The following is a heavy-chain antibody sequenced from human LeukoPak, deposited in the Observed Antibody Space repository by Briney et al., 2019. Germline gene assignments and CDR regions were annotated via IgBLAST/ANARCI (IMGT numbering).Heavy chain of an antibody. D-gene: IGHD4-17*01. J-gene: IGHJ4*02. V-gene: IGHV1-46*01. CDR3: ARVTQTDYDFDY. Sequence: GASVKVSCKASGYTFTSYYMHWVRQAPGQGLEWMGIINPSGGSTSYAQKFQGRVTMTRDMSTSTVYMELSSLRSDDTAAYYCARVTQTDYDFDYWGQGTLVTVSS. CDR1: GYTFTSYY. CDR2: INPSGGST.